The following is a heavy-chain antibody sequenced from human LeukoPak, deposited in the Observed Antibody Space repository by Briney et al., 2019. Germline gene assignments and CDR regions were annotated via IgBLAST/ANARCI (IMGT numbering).Heavy chain of an antibody. CDR3: AKDRLTTVVMGYLDY. V-gene: IGHV3-30*18. J-gene: IGHJ4*02. D-gene: IGHD4-23*01. CDR2: ISYDGSNK. Sequence: GGSLRLSCAASGFTFSSYGMHWVRQAPGKGLEWVAVISYDGSNKYYADSVKGRFTISRDNSKNTLYLQMNSLRAEDTAVYYCAKDRLTTVVMGYLDYWGQGTLVTVSS. CDR1: GFTFSSYG.